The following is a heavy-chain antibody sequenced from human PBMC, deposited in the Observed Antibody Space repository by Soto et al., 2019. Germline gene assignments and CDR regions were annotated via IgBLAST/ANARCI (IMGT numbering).Heavy chain of an antibody. J-gene: IGHJ6*02. Sequence: GGSLRLSCAASGFTFDDYAMHWVRQAPGKGPEWVSLIGWDGGSTYYAASVKVRFTISRDNRKNALYLQMNSLRAADTALYYCAKGNSMRDYYYYGMDVWGQGTTVTVSS. CDR1: GFTFDDYA. CDR2: IGWDGGST. D-gene: IGHD4-4*01. V-gene: IGHV3-43D*04. CDR3: AKGNSMRDYYYYGMDV.